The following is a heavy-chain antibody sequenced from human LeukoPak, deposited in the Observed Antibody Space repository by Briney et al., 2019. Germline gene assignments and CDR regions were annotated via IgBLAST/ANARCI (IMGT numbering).Heavy chain of an antibody. D-gene: IGHD3-9*01. J-gene: IGHJ3*02. CDR1: GGTFSSYA. CDR2: IIPIFGTA. V-gene: IGHV1-69*05. CDR3: ASRTIFPPVAAFDI. Sequence: SVKVSCKASGGTFSSYAISWVRQAPGQGLEWMGRIIPIFGTANYAQKFQGRVTITTDESTSTAYMELSSLRSEDTAVYYCASRTIFPPVAAFDIWGQGTMVTVS.